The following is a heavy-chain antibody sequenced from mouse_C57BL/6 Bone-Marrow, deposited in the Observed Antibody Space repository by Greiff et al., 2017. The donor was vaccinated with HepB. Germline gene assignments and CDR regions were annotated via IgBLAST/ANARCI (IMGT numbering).Heavy chain of an antibody. Sequence: VQLQQSGPELVKPGASVKISCKASGYTFTDYYMNWVKQSHGKSLEWIGDINPNNGGTSYNQKFKGKATLTVDKSSSTAYMELRSLTSEDSAVYYCASKRYGNYAMDYWGQGTSVTVSS. CDR3: ASKRYGNYAMDY. CDR2: INPNNGGT. CDR1: GYTFTDYY. D-gene: IGHD2-1*01. J-gene: IGHJ4*01. V-gene: IGHV1-26*01.